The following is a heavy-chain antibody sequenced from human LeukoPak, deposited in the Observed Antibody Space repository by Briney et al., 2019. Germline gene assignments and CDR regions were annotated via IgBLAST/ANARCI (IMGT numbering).Heavy chain of an antibody. CDR2: INPSGGST. Sequence: ASVKVSCKASRYTFTGYYMHWVRQAPGQGLEWMGIINPSGGSTSYAQKFQGRVTMTRDTSTSTVYMELRSLRSDDTAVYYCARDYYASMTDYYYYGMDVWGQGTTVTVSS. V-gene: IGHV1-46*01. J-gene: IGHJ6*02. D-gene: IGHD3-10*01. CDR3: ARDYYASMTDYYYYGMDV. CDR1: RYTFTGYY.